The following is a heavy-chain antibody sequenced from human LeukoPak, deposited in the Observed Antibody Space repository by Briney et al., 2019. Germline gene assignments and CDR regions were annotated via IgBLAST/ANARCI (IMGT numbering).Heavy chain of an antibody. CDR1: GFTFSSYG. J-gene: IGHJ6*02. V-gene: IGHV3-33*01. CDR2: IWYDGSNK. D-gene: IGHD2-21*02. Sequence: GGSLRLSCAASGFTFSSYGMHWVRQAPGKGLEWVAVIWYDGSNKYYADSVKGRFTISRDNSKNTLYLQMNSLRAEDTAVYYCARDGCGGDCTPTLYYYYYGMDVWGQGTTVTVSS. CDR3: ARDGCGGDCTPTLYYYYYGMDV.